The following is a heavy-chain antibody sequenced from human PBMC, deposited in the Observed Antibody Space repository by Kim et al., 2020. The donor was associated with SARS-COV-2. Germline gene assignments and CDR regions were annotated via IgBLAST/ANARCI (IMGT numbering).Heavy chain of an antibody. Sequence: SETLSLTCTVSGGSISSYYWSWIRQPPGKGLEWIGYIYYSGSTNYNPSLKSRVTISVDTSKNQFSLKLSSVTAADTAVYYCARSRGITMVRGVTGNSFDLWGRGTLVTVSS. D-gene: IGHD3-10*01. CDR1: GGSISSYY. V-gene: IGHV4-59*13. J-gene: IGHJ2*01. CDR2: IYYSGST. CDR3: ARSRGITMVRGVTGNSFDL.